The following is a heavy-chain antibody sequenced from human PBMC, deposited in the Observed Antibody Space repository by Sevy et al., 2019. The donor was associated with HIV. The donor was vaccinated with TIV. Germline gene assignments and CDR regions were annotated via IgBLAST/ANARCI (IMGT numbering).Heavy chain of an antibody. J-gene: IGHJ4*02. D-gene: IGHD3-10*01. CDR1: GFSFSSYG. CDR3: AKARETYYYGAGTLDS. CDR2: MWYDGGDK. V-gene: IGHV3-33*06. Sequence: GGSLRLSCAASGFSFSSYGMHWVRQAPGKGLEWVAVMWYDGGDKYYAESVKGRFTISGDNSKNTLYLQMNSLRAEDTAVYYCAKARETYYYGAGTLDSWGQGTQVTVSS.